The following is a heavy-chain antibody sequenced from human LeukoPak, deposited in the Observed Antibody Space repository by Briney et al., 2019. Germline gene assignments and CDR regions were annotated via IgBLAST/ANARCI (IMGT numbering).Heavy chain of an antibody. J-gene: IGHJ6*02. CDR1: GYTFTGYY. CDR2: INPNSGGT. Sequence: ASVKVSCKASGYTFTGYYMHWVRQAPGQGLEWMEWINPNSGGTNYAQKFQGRVTMTRDTSISTAYMELSRLRSDDTAVYYCARVGSIAVAGTTYYYYYYGMDVWGQGTTVTVSS. V-gene: IGHV1-2*02. D-gene: IGHD6-19*01. CDR3: ARVGSIAVAGTTYYYYYYGMDV.